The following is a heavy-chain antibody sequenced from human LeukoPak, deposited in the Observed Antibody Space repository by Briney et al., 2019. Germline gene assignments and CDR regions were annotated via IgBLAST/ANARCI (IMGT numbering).Heavy chain of an antibody. J-gene: IGHJ4*02. CDR1: GGTFSSYA. D-gene: IGHD3-3*01. CDR2: IIPIFGTA. Sequence: ASVKVSCKASGGTFSSYAISWVRQAPGQGLEWMGGIIPIFGTANYAQKFQGRLTMTRDMSTSTVYMELSSLRSEDTALYYCATAGRRLFGVLIPLSFDYWGQGTLVTVSS. CDR3: ATAGRRLFGVLIPLSFDY. V-gene: IGHV1-69*05.